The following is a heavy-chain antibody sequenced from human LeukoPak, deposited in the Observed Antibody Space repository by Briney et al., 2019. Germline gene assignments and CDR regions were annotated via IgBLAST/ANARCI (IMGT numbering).Heavy chain of an antibody. CDR1: GDSISGYY. D-gene: IGHD6-13*01. CDR3: ARGRGSSLPWYY. CDR2: IYNSGST. V-gene: IGHV4-59*01. J-gene: IGHJ4*02. Sequence: SETLSLTCTVSGDSISGYYGIWIRQPPGKGLEWFGYIYNSGSTNYKPPLKSRVTISVDTSKNQFSMKLSSVTAADSAVYYCARGRGSSLPWYYWGQGTLVTVSS.